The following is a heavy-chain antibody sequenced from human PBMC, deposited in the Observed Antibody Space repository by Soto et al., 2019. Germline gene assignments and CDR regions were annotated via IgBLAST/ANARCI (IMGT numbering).Heavy chain of an antibody. Sequence: QVQLVQSGAEVKKPGSSVKVSCKASGGTFSSYAISWVRQAPGQGLEWMGGIIPICGTANYAQKFQGRVTITADKVTSKGYMELSSLRSENTAVYYCPSRVIATNKFDYWGQGTLVTESS. CDR2: IIPICGTA. D-gene: IGHD2-21*01. CDR3: PSRVIATNKFDY. CDR1: GGTFSSYA. J-gene: IGHJ4*02. V-gene: IGHV1-69*06.